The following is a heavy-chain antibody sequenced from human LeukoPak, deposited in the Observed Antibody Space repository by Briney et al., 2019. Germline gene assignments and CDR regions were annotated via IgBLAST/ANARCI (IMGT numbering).Heavy chain of an antibody. J-gene: IGHJ4*02. CDR2: INHSGST. V-gene: IGHV4-34*01. CDR3: ARGPRADDSSGYPVDY. Sequence: SETLSLTCAVYGGSFSGYYWSWIRQPPGKGLEWIGEINHSGSTNYNPSLKSRVTISVDTSKNQFSLNLSPVTAADSAVYYCARGPRADDSSGYPVDYWGQGTLVTVSS. D-gene: IGHD3-22*01. CDR1: GGSFSGYY.